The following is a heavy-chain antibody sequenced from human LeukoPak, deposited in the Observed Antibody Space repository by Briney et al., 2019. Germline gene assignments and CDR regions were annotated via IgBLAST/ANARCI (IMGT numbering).Heavy chain of an antibody. Sequence: GASVKVFCKASGYTFTGYYMHWVRQAPGQGLEWMGWIYPNSGGTNYAQKFQGRVTVTRDTSISTAYMQLSRLRSDDTAVYYCATGRGYSYGFDYWGQGTLVTVSS. CDR3: ATGRGYSYGFDY. D-gene: IGHD5-18*01. J-gene: IGHJ4*02. V-gene: IGHV1-2*02. CDR2: IYPNSGGT. CDR1: GYTFTGYY.